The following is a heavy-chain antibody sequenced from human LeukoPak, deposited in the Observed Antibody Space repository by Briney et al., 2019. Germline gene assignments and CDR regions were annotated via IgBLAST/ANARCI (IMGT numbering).Heavy chain of an antibody. CDR2: ISSSSSYI. V-gene: IGHV3-21*01. CDR1: GFTFSSYS. J-gene: IGHJ4*02. Sequence: GGSLGLSCAASGFTFSSYSMNWVRQAPGKGLEWVSSISSSSSYIYYADSVKGRFTISRDNAKNSLYLQMNSLRAEDTAVYYCARAAAGKVYYFDYWGQGTLVTVSS. CDR3: ARAAAGKVYYFDY. D-gene: IGHD6-13*01.